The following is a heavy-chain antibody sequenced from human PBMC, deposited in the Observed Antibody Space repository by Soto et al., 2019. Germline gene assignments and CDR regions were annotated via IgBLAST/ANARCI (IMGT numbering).Heavy chain of an antibody. CDR1: GFTFSSYG. CDR3: ATGPKNRLDY. CDR2: ISYDGSNK. Sequence: QVQLVESGGGVVQPGRSLRLSCAASGFTFSSYGMHWVRQAPGKGLEWVAVISYDGSNKYYADSVKGRFTISRDNSKNTLYLQMNSMRAEDTAVYYCATGPKNRLDYWGQGTLVTVSS. V-gene: IGHV3-30*03. J-gene: IGHJ4*02.